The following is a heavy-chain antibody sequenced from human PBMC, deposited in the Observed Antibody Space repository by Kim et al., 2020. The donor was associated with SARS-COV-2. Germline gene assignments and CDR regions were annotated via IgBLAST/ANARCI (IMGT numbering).Heavy chain of an antibody. CDR2: ISSSRSYT. J-gene: IGHJ2*01. V-gene: IGHV3-11*05. Sequence: GVSLRLSCAASGFTFSGYYMSWIRQAPGKGLEWVSYISSSRSYTNYADSVKGRFTISRDNAKNPLYLQMNSVRAEDTAVYYCARDPPLWSDSAYWYFDLWGRGTLVTVSS. D-gene: IGHD2-21*01. CDR1: GFTFSGYY. CDR3: ARDPPLWSDSAYWYFDL.